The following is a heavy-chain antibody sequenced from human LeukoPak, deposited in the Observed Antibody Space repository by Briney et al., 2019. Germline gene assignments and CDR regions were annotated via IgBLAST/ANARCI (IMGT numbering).Heavy chain of an antibody. CDR3: ARSGLFMVRGVRGFDP. CDR1: GGSFSGYY. Sequence: KPSETLSLTCAVYGGSFSGYYWSWIRQPPGKGLEWIGEINHSGSTNYNPSLKSRVTISVDTSKNQFSLKLSSVTAADTAVYYCARSGLFMVRGVRGFDPWGQGTLVTVSS. J-gene: IGHJ5*02. D-gene: IGHD3-10*01. CDR2: INHSGST. V-gene: IGHV4-34*01.